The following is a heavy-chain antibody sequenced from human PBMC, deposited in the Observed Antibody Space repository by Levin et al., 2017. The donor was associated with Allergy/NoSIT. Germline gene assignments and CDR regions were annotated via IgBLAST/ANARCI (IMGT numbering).Heavy chain of an antibody. Sequence: GGSLRLSCVGSGFIFRSYAMSWVRQAPGKGLEWVPGITDTGGDTKYGDSVKGRFTISRDNSKNTNYLQMSSLRAEYSANYYCVKLSSSSRVDSYYYMDVWGKGTTVTVSS. V-gene: IGHV3-23*01. J-gene: IGHJ6*03. CDR2: ITDTGGDT. CDR3: VKLSSSSRVDSYYYMDV. D-gene: IGHD6-6*01. CDR1: GFIFRSYA.